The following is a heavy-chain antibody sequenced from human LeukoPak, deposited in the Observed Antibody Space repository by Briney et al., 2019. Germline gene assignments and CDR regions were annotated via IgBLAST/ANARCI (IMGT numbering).Heavy chain of an antibody. V-gene: IGHV1-2*02. CDR2: INPNSGGT. CDR1: GYTFTGHY. J-gene: IGHJ6*03. D-gene: IGHD3-22*01. Sequence: ASVKVSCKASGYTFTGHYIHWVRQAPGEGLEWMGWINPNSGGTSYAQNFQGRVTMTRDRSISTASMDLSRLTSEDTAVYYCATHPPPYYYDSSAGPTYYYYYMDVWGKGTTVTVSS. CDR3: ATHPPPYYYDSSAGPTYYYYYMDV.